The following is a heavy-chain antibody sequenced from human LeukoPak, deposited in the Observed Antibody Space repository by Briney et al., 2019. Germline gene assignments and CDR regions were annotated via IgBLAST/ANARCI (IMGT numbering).Heavy chain of an antibody. CDR2: INPNSGGT. J-gene: IGHJ6*03. CDR1: GYTFTGYY. CDR3: FAATTGSYYYYYLDF. D-gene: IGHD4-11*01. Sequence: ASVKVSCKASGYTFTGYYMHWVRQAPGQGLECMGRINPNSGGTKYAQKFQGRVTMTRDTSISTAYMELSTLRSDDTSVYYCFAATTGSYYYYYLDFWGQGTTVTVSS. V-gene: IGHV1-2*06.